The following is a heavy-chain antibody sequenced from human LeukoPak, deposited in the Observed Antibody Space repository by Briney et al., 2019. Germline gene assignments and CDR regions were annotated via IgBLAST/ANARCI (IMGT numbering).Heavy chain of an antibody. CDR2: ISSSSSYI. J-gene: IGHJ3*02. D-gene: IGHD1-26*01. Sequence: PGGSLRLSCAASGFTFSSYSMNWVRQAPGKGLEWVSSISSSSSYIYYADSVKGRFTISRDNAKNSLYLQMNSLRAEDTAVYYCARGYIVGATKAAFDIWGQGTMVTVSS. CDR1: GFTFSSYS. V-gene: IGHV3-21*01. CDR3: ARGYIVGATKAAFDI.